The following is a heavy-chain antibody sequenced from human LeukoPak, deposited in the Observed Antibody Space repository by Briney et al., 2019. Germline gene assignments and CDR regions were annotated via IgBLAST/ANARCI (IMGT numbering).Heavy chain of an antibody. D-gene: IGHD4-17*01. Sequence: SETLSLTCTVSGGSISSYYWSWIRQPPGKGLEWIGYIYYRVTSDYNPSLKSRVTMSVDMSTRQISLKLSSVTAADTAVYYCTRDTGTTGEVKFDPWGQGTLVTVSS. V-gene: IGHV4-59*01. CDR1: GGSISSYY. CDR3: TRDTGTTGEVKFDP. CDR2: IYYRVTS. J-gene: IGHJ5*02.